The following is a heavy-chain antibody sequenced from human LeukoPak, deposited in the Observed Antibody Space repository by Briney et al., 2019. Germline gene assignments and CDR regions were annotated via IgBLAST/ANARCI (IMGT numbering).Heavy chain of an antibody. D-gene: IGHD5-24*01. CDR2: ISWNSGSI. J-gene: IGHJ3*02. V-gene: IGHV3-9*01. Sequence: GGSLRLSCAASGFTFDDYAMHWVRQAPGKGLEWVSGISWNSGSIGYADSVKGRFTISRDNAKNSLYLQMNSLRAEDTAVYYCARDADGYNSDAFDIWGQGTMVTVSS. CDR3: ARDADGYNSDAFDI. CDR1: GFTFDDYA.